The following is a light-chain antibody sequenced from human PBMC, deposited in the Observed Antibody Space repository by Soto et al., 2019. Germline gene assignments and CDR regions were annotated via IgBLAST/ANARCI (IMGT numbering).Light chain of an antibody. CDR1: QIFPSSY. V-gene: IGKV3-20*01. Sequence: EIVWTQSPGTLSLSPGERATLSCRASQIFPSSYLAWYQQTPGQAPRLLIYGASSRAAGIPDRFSGSGYGTDFLLTSSKLDAEDDAVYYCQHYDSAPTFGGGPKVESK. CDR3: QHYDSAPT. CDR2: GAS. J-gene: IGKJ4*01.